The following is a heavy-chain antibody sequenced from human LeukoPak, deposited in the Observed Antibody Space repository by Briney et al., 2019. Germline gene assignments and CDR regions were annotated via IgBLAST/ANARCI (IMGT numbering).Heavy chain of an antibody. CDR1: GFSFSSYA. CDR3: TTAPYVWGTYHYHY. V-gene: IGHV3-23*01. CDR2: ISGSGGIT. J-gene: IGHJ4*02. D-gene: IGHD3-16*02. Sequence: GSLRLSCAASGFSFSSYAMSWVRQAPGKGLEWVSGISGSGGITYYADSVKGRLTISRDNSKNTLYLQMDSLRTDDTALYYCTTAPYVWGTYHYHYWGQGTLVTVSS.